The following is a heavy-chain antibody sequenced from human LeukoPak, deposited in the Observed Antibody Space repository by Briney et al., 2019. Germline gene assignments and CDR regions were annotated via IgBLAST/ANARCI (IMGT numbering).Heavy chain of an antibody. J-gene: IGHJ5*02. CDR3: ARDLSYSSVSSFDP. D-gene: IGHD6-25*01. Sequence: ASVKVSCKSSGGTFSSYAVSWVRQAPGQGLEWMGIINPSGGSTSYAQKFQGRVTMTRDMSTSTVYMELSSLRSEDTAVYYCARDLSYSSVSSFDPWGQGTLVTVSS. CDR1: GGTFSSYA. V-gene: IGHV1-46*01. CDR2: INPSGGST.